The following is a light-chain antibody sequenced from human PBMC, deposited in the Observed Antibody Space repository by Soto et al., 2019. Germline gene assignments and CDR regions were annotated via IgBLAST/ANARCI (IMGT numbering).Light chain of an antibody. CDR3: QQTNSFPRT. Sequence: DIPMTQSPSSVSASVGDSVTITCRASQDIRSWLAWYQQKPGKAPTLLMYAASSLQSGVPSRFSGSGSGTDFTLTINSLQPEDIATYYCQQTNSFPRTFGQGTKVEVK. J-gene: IGKJ1*01. V-gene: IGKV1-12*01. CDR2: AAS. CDR1: QDIRSW.